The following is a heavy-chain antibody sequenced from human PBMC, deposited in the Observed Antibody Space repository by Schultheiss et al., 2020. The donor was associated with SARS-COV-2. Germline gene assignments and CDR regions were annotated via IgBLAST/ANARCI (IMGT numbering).Heavy chain of an antibody. J-gene: IGHJ6*02. CDR1: GFTFSSYG. CDR3: AKTSAAWYYYGMDV. CDR2: ISYDGSNE. Sequence: GESLKISRAASGFTFSSYGMHWVRQAPGKGLEWVAVISYDGSNEYYADSVKGRFTISRDNSKNTLYLQMNSLRAEDTAVYYCAKTSAAWYYYGMDVWGQGTTVTVSS. V-gene: IGHV3-30*18. D-gene: IGHD3-16*01.